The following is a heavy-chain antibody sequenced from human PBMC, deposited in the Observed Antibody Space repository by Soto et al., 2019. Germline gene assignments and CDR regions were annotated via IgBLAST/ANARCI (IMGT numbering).Heavy chain of an antibody. V-gene: IGHV3-30*18. Sequence: GGSLRLSCAASGFTFSSYGMHWVRQAPGKGLEWVAVISYDGSNKYYADSVKGRFTISRDNSKNTLYLQMNSLRAEDTAVYYCAKDRARRVNAFDYWGQGTPVTVSS. J-gene: IGHJ4*02. CDR1: GFTFSSYG. CDR3: AKDRARRVNAFDY. CDR2: ISYDGSNK. D-gene: IGHD6-13*01.